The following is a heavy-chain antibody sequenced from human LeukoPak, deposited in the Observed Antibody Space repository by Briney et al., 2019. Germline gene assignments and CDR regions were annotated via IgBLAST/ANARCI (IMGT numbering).Heavy chain of an antibody. CDR2: IYYSGST. CDR3: ARGRQIHTYYYMDV. CDR1: GGSISSYY. J-gene: IGHJ6*03. V-gene: IGHV4-59*01. Sequence: SETLSLTCTVSGGSISSYYWSWIRRPPGKGLEWIGYIYYSGSTNYNPSLKSRATISVDTSKNQFSLKLSSVTAADTAVYYCARGRQIHTYYYMDVWGKGTRSPSP.